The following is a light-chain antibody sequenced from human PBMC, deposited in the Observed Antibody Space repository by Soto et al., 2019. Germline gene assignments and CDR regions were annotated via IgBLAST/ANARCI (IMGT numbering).Light chain of an antibody. CDR3: QQYNSYST. J-gene: IGKJ2*01. CDR1: QSISSW. Sequence: DIQMTQSPSTLSASVGDRVTITCRASQSISSWLAWYQQKPGKAPKLLIYDASSLESGVPSRFSGSGSGTEFTFTISSLQPDDFATYYCQQYNSYSTFGQGTKLESK. V-gene: IGKV1-5*01. CDR2: DAS.